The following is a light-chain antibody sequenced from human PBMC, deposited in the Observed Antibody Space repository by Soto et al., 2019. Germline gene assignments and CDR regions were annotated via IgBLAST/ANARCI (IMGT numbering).Light chain of an antibody. CDR1: SSDVGGFEY. V-gene: IGLV2-14*01. CDR3: GSITRSSTSV. J-gene: IGLJ1*01. CDR2: DVT. Sequence: QSVLSQPASVSGSPGQSITISRTGTSSDVGGFEYVSWYQHQPGKAPKLIIYDVTKRPSGVSNRFSGSKSGNTASLTTSGIQAEDEGDYYCGSITRSSTSVFGTGTKVTVL.